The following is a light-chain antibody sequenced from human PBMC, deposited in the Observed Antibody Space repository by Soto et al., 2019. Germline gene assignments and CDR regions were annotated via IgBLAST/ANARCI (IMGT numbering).Light chain of an antibody. Sequence: DIQLTQSPSFLSASVGDRVAITCRTSQAINNDLAWLQQRPGKAPNLLIYATSTLHSGVPSRFSGSGSGTEFTLTISSLQPEDFATYFCQQINTTPLTFGQGTKVEIK. J-gene: IGKJ1*01. CDR2: ATS. CDR3: QQINTTPLT. CDR1: QAINND. V-gene: IGKV1-9*01.